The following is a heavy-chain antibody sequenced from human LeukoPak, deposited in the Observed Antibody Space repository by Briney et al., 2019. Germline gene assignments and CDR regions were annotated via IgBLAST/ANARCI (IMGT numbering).Heavy chain of an antibody. V-gene: IGHV4-39*07. D-gene: IGHD3-16*02. CDR1: GGSISSSSYY. Sequence: SETLSLTCTVSGGSISSSSYYWGWIRQPPGTGLEWIGSIYYSGSTYYNPSLKSRVTISVDTSKNQFSLKLSSVTAADTAVYYCARALEYYDYVWGSYRSPAFDYWGQGTLVTVSS. CDR3: ARALEYYDYVWGSYRSPAFDY. CDR2: IYYSGST. J-gene: IGHJ4*02.